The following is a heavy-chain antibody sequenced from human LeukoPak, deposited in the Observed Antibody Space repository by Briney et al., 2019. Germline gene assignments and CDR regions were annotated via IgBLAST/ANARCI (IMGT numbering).Heavy chain of an antibody. V-gene: IGHV3-23*01. CDR1: RFTFSSYA. CDR3: AKGGIDTAMVNYYYYGMDV. J-gene: IGHJ6*02. CDR2: ISGSGGST. Sequence: GGSLRLSCAASRFTFSSYAMSWVRQAPGKGLEWVSAISGSGGSTYYADSVKGRFTISRDNSKNTLYLQMNSLRAEDTAVYYCAKGGIDTAMVNYYYYGMDVWGQGTTVTVSS. D-gene: IGHD5-18*01.